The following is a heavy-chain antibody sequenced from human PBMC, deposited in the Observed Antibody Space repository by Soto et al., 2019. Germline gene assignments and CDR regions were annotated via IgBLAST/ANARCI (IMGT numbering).Heavy chain of an antibody. J-gene: IGHJ6*02. V-gene: IGHV1-69*01. CDR3: ARTTYGSGSYLSYYYGMDV. D-gene: IGHD3-10*01. CDR1: GGTFSSYA. Sequence: QVQLVQSGAEVKKPGSSVKVSCKASGGTFSSYAISWVRQAPGQGLEWMGGIIPIFGTANYAQKCQGRVTITADESTSTAYMELSSLRSEDTAVYYCARTTYGSGSYLSYYYGMDVWGQGTTVTVSS. CDR2: IIPIFGTA.